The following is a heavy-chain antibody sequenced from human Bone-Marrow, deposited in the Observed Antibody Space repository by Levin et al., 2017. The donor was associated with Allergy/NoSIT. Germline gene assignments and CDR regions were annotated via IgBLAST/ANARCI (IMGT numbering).Heavy chain of an antibody. V-gene: IGHV3-48*01. Sequence: AGESLKISCAASGFMLSSYSMNWVRQAPGKGLEWVSYISLSSTTIYYADSVRGRFTISRDSAKNSLYLQMNSLRAEDTAVYFCARLSMGFDNRGSSYSGSYYLDSWGQGTLVTVSS. D-gene: IGHD3-22*01. CDR2: ISLSSTTI. J-gene: IGHJ4*02. CDR1: GFMLSSYS. CDR3: ARLSMGFDNRGSSYSGSYYLDS.